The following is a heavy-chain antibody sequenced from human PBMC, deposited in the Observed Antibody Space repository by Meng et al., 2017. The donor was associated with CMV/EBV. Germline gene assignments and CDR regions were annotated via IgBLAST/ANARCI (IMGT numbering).Heavy chain of an antibody. CDR3: AKESSTTTSEAGGTYDIFDS. D-gene: IGHD3-9*01. Sequence: GGSLRLSCAASGFIFSGYAMHWVRQAPGKGLEWVAFISYDGKSKDYADSVKGRFTISRDNSKNTVFLQMSSLRSEDSAVYYCAKESSTTTSEAGGTYDIFDSWGQGALVTVSS. J-gene: IGHJ5*01. CDR2: ISYDGKSK. V-gene: IGHV3-30*04. CDR1: GFIFSGYA.